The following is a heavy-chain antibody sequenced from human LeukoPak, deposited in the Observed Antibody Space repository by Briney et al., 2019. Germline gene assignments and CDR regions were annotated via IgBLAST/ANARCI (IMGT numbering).Heavy chain of an antibody. Sequence: SETLSLTCAVYGGSFSGYYWSWIRQPPGKGLEWIGEINHSGSTNYNPSLKSRVTISVDTSKNQFSLKLSSVTAADTAVYYCAKEQRLSGWYDAFDIWGQGTMVTVSS. J-gene: IGHJ3*02. CDR3: AKEQRLSGWYDAFDI. D-gene: IGHD6-19*01. CDR1: GGSFSGYY. CDR2: INHSGST. V-gene: IGHV4-34*01.